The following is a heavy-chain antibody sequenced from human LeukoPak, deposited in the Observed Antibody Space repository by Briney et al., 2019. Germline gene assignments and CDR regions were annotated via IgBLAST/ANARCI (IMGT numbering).Heavy chain of an antibody. J-gene: IGHJ5*02. CDR3: AGKDRDSSGYVWFDP. CDR1: GGSISSSNW. D-gene: IGHD3-22*01. CDR2: INHSGST. Sequence: PSGTLSLTCAVSGGSISSSNWWSWVRQPPGKGLEWIGEINHSGSTNYNPSLKSRVTISVDTSKNQFSLKLSSVTAADTAVYYCAGKDRDSSGYVWFDPWGQGTLVTVSS. V-gene: IGHV4-4*02.